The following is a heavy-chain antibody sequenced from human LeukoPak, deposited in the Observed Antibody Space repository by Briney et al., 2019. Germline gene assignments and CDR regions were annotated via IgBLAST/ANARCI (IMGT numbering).Heavy chain of an antibody. CDR1: GGSISSYY. D-gene: IGHD3-22*01. CDR3: AREDDSSGYFDY. V-gene: IGHV4-59*01. J-gene: IGHJ4*02. CDR2: IYYSGST. Sequence: KSSETLSLTCTVSGGSISSYYWSWIRQPPGKGLEWIGYIYYSGSTNYNPSLKSRVTISVDTSKNQFSLKLSSVTAADTAVYYCAREDDSSGYFDYWGQGTLVTDSS.